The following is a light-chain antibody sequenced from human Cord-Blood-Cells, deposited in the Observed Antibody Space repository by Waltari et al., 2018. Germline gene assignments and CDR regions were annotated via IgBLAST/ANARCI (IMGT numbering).Light chain of an antibody. CDR3: MQAPQTRWT. J-gene: IGKJ1*01. V-gene: IGKV2-28*01. CDR2: LGS. CDR1: HSLLHSNGYNY. Sequence: IVMTQFSPYLPVSPGEPASLSCRSRHSLLHSNGYNYLDWYLQKPGQSPQHLIYLGSNRASGVPDRFSGSGSGTDFTLKISRVEAEDVGVYYCMQAPQTRWTFGRGTKVEIK.